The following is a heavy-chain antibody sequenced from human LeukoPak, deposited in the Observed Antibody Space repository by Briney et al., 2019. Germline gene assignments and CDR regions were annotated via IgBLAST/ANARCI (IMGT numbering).Heavy chain of an antibody. CDR1: GFTLGDHY. Sequence: GGSLRLSCAASGFTLGDHYMDWVRQAPGKGLEWVSSISSSSSYIYYTDSVKGRFTISRDNAKNSLYLQMNSLRADDSAVYYCARGGDWGEVGAVGLEHWGRGTLVTVSS. V-gene: IGHV3-21*01. CDR2: ISSSSSYI. CDR3: ARGGDWGEVGAVGLEH. D-gene: IGHD1-26*01. J-gene: IGHJ1*01.